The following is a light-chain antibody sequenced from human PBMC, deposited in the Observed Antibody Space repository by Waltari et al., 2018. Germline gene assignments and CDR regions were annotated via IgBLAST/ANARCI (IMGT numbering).Light chain of an antibody. J-gene: IGKJ2*01. CDR3: HQTFSHPRPS. Sequence: DIQMTQSPSSLSASLGDRVTITFRASQSNSTYLNWFQHKPGQAPKLLIYAASSLKSCVPSRFRGSVYGTDFTLTITSLQPEDFATYYCHQTFSHPRPSFGQGTKVDI. CDR2: AAS. V-gene: IGKV1-39*01. CDR1: QSNSTY.